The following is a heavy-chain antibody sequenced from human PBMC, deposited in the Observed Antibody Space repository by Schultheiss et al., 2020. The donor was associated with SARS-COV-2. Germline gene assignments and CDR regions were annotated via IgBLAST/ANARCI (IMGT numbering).Heavy chain of an antibody. D-gene: IGHD1-26*01. V-gene: IGHV1-2*04. CDR2: INPNSGGT. CDR3: ARRGYSGSYCFDY. CDR1: GYTFTDYY. Sequence: ASVKVSCKASGYTFTDYYMHWVRQAPGQGLEWMGWINPNSGGTNYAQKFQGWVTITADESTSTAYMELSRLTSDDTAVYYCARRGYSGSYCFDYWGQGTLVTVSS. J-gene: IGHJ4*02.